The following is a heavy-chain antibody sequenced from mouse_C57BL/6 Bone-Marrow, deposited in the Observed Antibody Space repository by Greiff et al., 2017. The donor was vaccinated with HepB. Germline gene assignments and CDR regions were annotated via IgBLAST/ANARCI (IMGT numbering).Heavy chain of an antibody. Sequence: QVQLKESGPGLVQPSQSLSITCTVSGFSLTSYGVHWVRQSPGKGLEWLGVIWRGGSTDYNAAFMSRLSITKDNSKSQVFFKMNSLQADDTAIYYWAKADYDGIYYYAMDYWGQGTSVTVSS. CDR1: GFSLTSYG. J-gene: IGHJ4*01. CDR2: IWRGGST. V-gene: IGHV2-5*01. CDR3: AKADYDGIYYYAMDY. D-gene: IGHD2-4*01.